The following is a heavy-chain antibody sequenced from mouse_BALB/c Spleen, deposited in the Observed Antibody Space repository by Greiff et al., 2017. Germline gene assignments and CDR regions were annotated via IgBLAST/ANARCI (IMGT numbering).Heavy chain of an antibody. CDR1: GYTFTSYY. Sequence: QVQLQQSGPELVKPGASVKMSCKASGYTFTSYYIHWVKQRPGQGLEWIGWIYPGDGSTKYNEKFKGKTTLTADKSSSTAYMLLSSLTSEDSAIYFCAISFITTATRAMDYWGQGTSVTVSS. CDR3: AISFITTATRAMDY. J-gene: IGHJ4*01. D-gene: IGHD1-2*01. CDR2: IYPGDGST. V-gene: IGHV1S56*01.